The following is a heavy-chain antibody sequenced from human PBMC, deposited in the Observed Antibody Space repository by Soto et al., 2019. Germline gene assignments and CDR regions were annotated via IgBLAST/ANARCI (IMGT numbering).Heavy chain of an antibody. J-gene: IGHJ6*03. D-gene: IGHD6-6*01. CDR2: IYSGGST. V-gene: IGHV3-53*04. Sequence: GGSLRLSCAASGFTVSSNYMSWVRQAPGKGLEWVSVIYSGGSTYYADSVKGRFTISRHNSKNTLYLQMNSLRAEDTAVYYCARNIAARPRYYYYYMDVWGKGTTVTVSS. CDR1: GFTVSSNY. CDR3: ARNIAARPRYYYYYMDV.